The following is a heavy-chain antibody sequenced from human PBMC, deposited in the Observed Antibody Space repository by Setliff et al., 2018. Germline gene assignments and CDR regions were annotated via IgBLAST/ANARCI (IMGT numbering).Heavy chain of an antibody. D-gene: IGHD4-17*01. CDR2: ISYDGRTD. J-gene: IGHJ4*02. Sequence: GGSLRLSCVASGFTISNYWMACVRQAPGKGPEWVALISYDGRTDYYADSVRGRSDISRDNSKNTLYLRMSSLRPEDTAIYYCARGADYGDYVGPGYWGQGTLVTVSS. CDR3: ARGADYGDYVGPGY. V-gene: IGHV3-30*15. CDR1: GFTISNYW.